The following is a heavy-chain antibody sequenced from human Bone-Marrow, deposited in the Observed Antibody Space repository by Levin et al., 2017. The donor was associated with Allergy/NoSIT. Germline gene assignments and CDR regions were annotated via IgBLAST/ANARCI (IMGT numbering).Heavy chain of an antibody. V-gene: IGHV3-7*01. J-gene: IGHJ6*02. Sequence: GESLKISCAASGFNLSNYWMSWVRQAPGKGLEWVANIKQDGSEKNYVNSVKGRFTISRDNAKNSLYLQMNSLRAEDTAVYYCARDDMDFWSGYLWSRPYGRDVWGQGTTVTVSS. CDR3: ARDDMDFWSGYLWSRPYGRDV. CDR1: GFNLSNYW. D-gene: IGHD3-3*01. CDR2: IKQDGSEK.